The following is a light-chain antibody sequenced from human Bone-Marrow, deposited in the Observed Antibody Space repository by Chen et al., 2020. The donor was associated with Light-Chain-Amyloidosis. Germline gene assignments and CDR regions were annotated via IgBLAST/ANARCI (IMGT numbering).Light chain of an antibody. V-gene: IGLV3-21*02. CDR2: DDS. CDR3: QVWDRGSDRPV. CDR1: NIVSTS. Sequence: FVLTPPSVVAAAPGQPPTISRGGNNIVSTSVHRYQQTPGQAPLLVVYDDSDRPSGIPGRLSGSNSGNTATLTISRVEAGDEADYYCQVWDRGSDRPVFGGGTKLTVL. J-gene: IGLJ3*02.